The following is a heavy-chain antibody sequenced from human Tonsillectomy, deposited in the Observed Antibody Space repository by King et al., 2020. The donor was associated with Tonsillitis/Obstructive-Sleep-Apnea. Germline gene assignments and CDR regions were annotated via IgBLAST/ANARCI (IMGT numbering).Heavy chain of an antibody. D-gene: IGHD4-17*01. CDR3: ARGIFTTVTTDAFDI. CDR2: IYYSGST. V-gene: IGHV4-31*03. J-gene: IGHJ3*02. CDR1: GGSISSGGYY. Sequence: QLQESGPGLVKPSQTLSLTCTVSGGSISSGGYYWSWIRQHPGKGLEWIGYIYYSGSTYYNPSLKSRVTISVDTSKNQFSLKLSSVTAADTAVYYCARGIFTTVTTDAFDIWGQGKMVTVSS.